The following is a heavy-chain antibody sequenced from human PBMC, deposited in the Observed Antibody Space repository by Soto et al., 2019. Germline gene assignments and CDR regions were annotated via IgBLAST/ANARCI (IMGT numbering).Heavy chain of an antibody. V-gene: IGHV5-51*01. J-gene: IGHJ6*02. CDR2: IYPGDSDT. CDR1: GYSFTIYW. CDR3: ARSNPVKGAYYYYGMDV. Sequence: PGESLKISCKGSGYSFTIYWIGWVRQMPGKGLEWMGIIYPGDSDTRYSPSFQGQVTISADKSISTAYLQWSSLKASDTAMYYCARSNPVKGAYYYYGMDVWGQGTTVTVSS.